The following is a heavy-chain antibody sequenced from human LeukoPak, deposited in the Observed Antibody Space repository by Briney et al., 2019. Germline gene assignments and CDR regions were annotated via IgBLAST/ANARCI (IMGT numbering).Heavy chain of an antibody. CDR3: TKAGKVDGDHFHDS. CDR2: ITGSGSTT. Sequence: GGSLRLSCAASGLTFSRYAMNWVRQGPGKRLDWVSTITGSGSTTYYADSVKVRFTVSRDNSKNTLYLQMNSLRAEDTAIYYRTKAGKVDGDHFHDSWGQGTLVAVSS. CDR1: GLTFSRYA. V-gene: IGHV3-23*01. J-gene: IGHJ4*02. D-gene: IGHD4-17*01.